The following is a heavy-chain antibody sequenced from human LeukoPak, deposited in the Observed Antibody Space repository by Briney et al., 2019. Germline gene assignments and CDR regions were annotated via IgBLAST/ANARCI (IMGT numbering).Heavy chain of an antibody. CDR3: ARLRTVYDYVWGSYRPLLYYFDY. Sequence: SETLSLTCAVYGGSFSGYYWSWIRQPPGKGLEWIGEINHSGSTNYNPSPKSRVTISVDTSKNQFSLELSSVTAADTAVYYCARLRTVYDYVWGSYRPLLYYFDYWGQGTLVTVSS. D-gene: IGHD3-16*02. CDR1: GGSFSGYY. J-gene: IGHJ4*02. V-gene: IGHV4-34*01. CDR2: INHSGST.